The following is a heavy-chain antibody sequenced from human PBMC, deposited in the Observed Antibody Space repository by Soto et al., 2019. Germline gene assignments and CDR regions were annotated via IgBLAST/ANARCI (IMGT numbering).Heavy chain of an antibody. CDR2: IIPIFGTA. V-gene: IGHV1-69*13. J-gene: IGHJ4*02. D-gene: IGHD2-2*01. CDR3: ARPLDCSSTRCYGLPGY. CDR1: GDTFSSYA. Sequence: SVKVSFKASGDTFSSYAISWVRQAPGQGLEWMGGIIPIFGTANYAQKFQGRVTITADESTSTAYMELSSLRSEDTAVYYCARPLDCSSTRCYGLPGYWGQGTLVTVSS.